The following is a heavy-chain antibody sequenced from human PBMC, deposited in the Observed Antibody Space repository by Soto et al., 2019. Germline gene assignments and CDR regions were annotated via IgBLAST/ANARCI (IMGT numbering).Heavy chain of an antibody. CDR2: INWNGGST. D-gene: IGHD2-15*01. Sequence: GGSLRLSCIASGCTFDDYGMSWVRQVPGKGLEWVSGINWNGGSTGYADSVKGRFTISRDNAKNSLYLQMNTLRPEDTALYYCARRYCSSGSCYYPFDYWGQGTLVTVSS. CDR1: GCTFDDYG. CDR3: ARRYCSSGSCYYPFDY. V-gene: IGHV3-20*04. J-gene: IGHJ4*02.